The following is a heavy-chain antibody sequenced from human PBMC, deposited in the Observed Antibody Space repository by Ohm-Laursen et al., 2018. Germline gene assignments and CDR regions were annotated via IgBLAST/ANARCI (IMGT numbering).Heavy chain of an antibody. CDR2: IKSKTDGGTT. CDR3: ARGWGSGWYYFDY. CDR1: GFTFSNAW. V-gene: IGHV3-15*01. J-gene: IGHJ4*02. Sequence: SLRLSCTASGFTFSNAWTSWVRQAPGKGLEWVGRIKSKTDGGTTDYAAPVKGRFTISRDDSKNTLYLQMNSLKTEDTAVYYCARGWGSGWYYFDYWGQGTLVTVSS. D-gene: IGHD6-19*01.